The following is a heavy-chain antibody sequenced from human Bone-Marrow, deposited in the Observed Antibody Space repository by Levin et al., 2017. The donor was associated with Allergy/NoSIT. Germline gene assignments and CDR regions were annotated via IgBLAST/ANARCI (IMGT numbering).Heavy chain of an antibody. CDR3: AKGSDSSGYYFDN. J-gene: IGHJ4*02. CDR2: IYPGDSDT. D-gene: IGHD3-22*01. V-gene: IGHV5-51*01. CDR1: SDSSAKYW. Sequence: SGGSLRLSCKTSSDSSAKYWIGWVRQVPGKGLEWMGIIYPGDSDTRYNPSFQAQVTISADKSTNTAYLQWSSLRTSDTATYYCAKGSDSSGYYFDNWGQGTLVTVSP.